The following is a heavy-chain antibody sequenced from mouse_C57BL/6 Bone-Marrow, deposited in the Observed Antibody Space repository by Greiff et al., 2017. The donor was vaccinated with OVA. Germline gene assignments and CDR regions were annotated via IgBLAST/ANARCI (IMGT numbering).Heavy chain of an antibody. V-gene: IGHV1-64*01. J-gene: IGHJ1*03. D-gene: IGHD2-5*01. CDR2: IHPNSGST. CDR1: GYTFTSYW. CDR3: ARGGFYYSNYVGWYFDV. Sequence: QVQLQQSGAELVKPGASVKLSCKTSGYTFTSYWMHWVKQRPGQGLEWIGMIHPNSGSTNYNAKFKSKATLTVDKSSSTAYKQLSSLTSEDSAVYYCARGGFYYSNYVGWYFDVWGTGTTVTVSS.